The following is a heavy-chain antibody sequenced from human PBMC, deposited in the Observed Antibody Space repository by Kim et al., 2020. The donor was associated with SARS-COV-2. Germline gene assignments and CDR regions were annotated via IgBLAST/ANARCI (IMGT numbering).Heavy chain of an antibody. Sequence: ASVKVSCKTSGYTFTNYYINWVRQAPGQGLEWMGWMNPKSGHTGYAQKFQGRLTMTRNTSPSTAYLELISLTSEDTALYFCARRSLGIAATWFDPWVQVT. D-gene: IGHD6-13*01. CDR2: MNPKSGHT. J-gene: IGHJ5*02. CDR1: GYTFTNYY. V-gene: IGHV1-8*01. CDR3: ARRSLGIAATWFDP.